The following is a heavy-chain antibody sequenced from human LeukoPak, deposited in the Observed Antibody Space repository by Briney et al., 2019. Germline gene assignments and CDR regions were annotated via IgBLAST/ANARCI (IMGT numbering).Heavy chain of an antibody. CDR2: ISSNGGNT. CDR1: GFTFSSYA. D-gene: IGHD1-26*01. J-gene: IGHJ4*02. V-gene: IGHV3-64*01. CDR3: ARGSTGNYYYSYDY. Sequence: GGSLRLSCAASGFTFSSYAMHWVRQAPGKGLEFVSGISSNGGNTYHANSVKGRFTISRDNSKNTLYLQMGSLRAEDMAVYYCARGSTGNYYYSYDYWGQGTLVTVSS.